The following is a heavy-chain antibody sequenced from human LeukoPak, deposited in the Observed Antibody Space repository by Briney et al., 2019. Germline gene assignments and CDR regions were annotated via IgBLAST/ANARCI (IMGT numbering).Heavy chain of an antibody. J-gene: IGHJ4*02. V-gene: IGHV3-7*01. CDR1: GFTFSSYE. Sequence: GGSLRLSCAASGFTFSSYEMNWVRQAPGKGLEWVANIRQDGSQKYYVDSVKGRFTISRDNAKNSLYLQMNSLRAEDTAVYYCAKDARNIVVVVAATPDYFDYWGQGTLVTVSS. D-gene: IGHD2-15*01. CDR2: IRQDGSQK. CDR3: AKDARNIVVVVAATPDYFDY.